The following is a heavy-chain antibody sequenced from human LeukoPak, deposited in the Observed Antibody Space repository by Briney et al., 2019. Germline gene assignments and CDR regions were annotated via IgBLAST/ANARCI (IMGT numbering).Heavy chain of an antibody. Sequence: KTGGPLRLSWAASGFTFSSYAMYWGRQAPEKGQEWVSTISGSGDSTYYADSVKGRFTISRDNSKNTLYLQMNSLRAEDTAVYYCARDRGYSCGYWGQGTLVTVSS. J-gene: IGHJ4*02. D-gene: IGHD5-18*01. CDR1: GFTFSSYA. V-gene: IGHV3-23*01. CDR3: ARDRGYSCGY. CDR2: ISGSGDST.